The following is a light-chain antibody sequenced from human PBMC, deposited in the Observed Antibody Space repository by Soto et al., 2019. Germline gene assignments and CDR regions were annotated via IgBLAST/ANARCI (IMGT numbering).Light chain of an antibody. CDR1: QSVRTY. J-gene: IGKJ2*01. CDR2: DAS. Sequence: EIVLTQSPATLSLFPGERATLSCRASQSVRTYLAWYQQKPGQAPRLLISDASKKATGIPDRFSGSGSGTDFTLTISSLEAEDSATYYCQQLNSHPRTFGQGTKLEIK. CDR3: QQLNSHPRT. V-gene: IGKV3-11*01.